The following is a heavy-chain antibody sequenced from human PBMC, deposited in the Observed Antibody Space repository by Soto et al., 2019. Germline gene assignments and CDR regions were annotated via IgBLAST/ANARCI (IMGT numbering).Heavy chain of an antibody. CDR3: ARHGPWSYVL. CDR2: LYYSANT. J-gene: IGHJ4*02. D-gene: IGHD2-21*01. V-gene: IGHV4-39*01. Sequence: QLQLQESGPGLVKPSETLSLTCTVSGDSISSSSYYWGWIRQPPGKGLEWIVSLYYSANTYYNPSLKSRVTISVDTSNNQFSLRLNFVTAADAAVEYCARHGPWSYVLWGQGTLVTVSS. CDR1: GDSISSSSYY.